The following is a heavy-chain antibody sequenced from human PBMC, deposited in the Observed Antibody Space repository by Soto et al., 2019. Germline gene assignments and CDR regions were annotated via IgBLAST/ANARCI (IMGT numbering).Heavy chain of an antibody. V-gene: IGHV1-69*02. D-gene: IGHD6-25*01. CDR1: GGTFSSYT. J-gene: IGHJ5*02. CDR2: IIPILGIA. CDR3: AGGIAASGTNYSWFDP. Sequence: QVQLVQSGAEVKKPGSSLKVSCKASGGTFSSYTISWVRQAPGQGLEWMGSIIPILGIANYAQKFQGRVPSTANNTTSTAYVDMGSLISENTAVYYCAGGIAASGTNYSWFDPWGQGTLVSVS.